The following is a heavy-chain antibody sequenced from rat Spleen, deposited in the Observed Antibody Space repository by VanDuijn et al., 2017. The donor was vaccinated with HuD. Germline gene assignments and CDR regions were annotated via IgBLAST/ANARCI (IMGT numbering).Heavy chain of an antibody. CDR3: ARKGILRPGGDYFDY. CDR2: ITTGGSNT. Sequence: EVQLVESDGGLVQPGRSLKFSCAASGFTFSDYGMAWVRQTPTKGLEWVASITTGGSNTYYRDSVKGRFTVSRDNAKNTQYLQMDSLRSEDTASYFCARKGILRPGGDYFDYWGQGVMVTVSS. V-gene: IGHV5S14*01. J-gene: IGHJ2*01. CDR1: GFTFSDYG. D-gene: IGHD1-6*01.